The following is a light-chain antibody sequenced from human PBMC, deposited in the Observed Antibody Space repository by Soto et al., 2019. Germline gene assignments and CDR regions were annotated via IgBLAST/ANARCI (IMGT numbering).Light chain of an antibody. J-gene: IGKJ5*01. V-gene: IGKV1-17*01. Sequence: DIQMTQSPSSLSASVGDRVTITCRASQGIRDALGWYQQKPGKAPKRLIYAASSLQSGVPSRFSGSGSGTEFTLTISSLQPEDFATYYCQQYDNLPITFGQGTRLEIK. CDR2: AAS. CDR3: QQYDNLPIT. CDR1: QGIRDA.